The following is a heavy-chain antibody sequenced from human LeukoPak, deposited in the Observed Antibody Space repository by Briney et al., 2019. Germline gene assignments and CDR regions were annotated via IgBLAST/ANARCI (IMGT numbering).Heavy chain of an antibody. Sequence: PGGSLRLSCTASGFTFGDYAMHWVRQASGKGLEWVGRIRSKANSYATAYAASVKGRFTISRDDSKNTAYLQMNSLKTEDTAVYYCTSPPYYHDSSHSPNAFDIWGQGTMVTVSS. J-gene: IGHJ3*02. D-gene: IGHD3-22*01. CDR2: IRSKANSYAT. CDR3: TSPPYYHDSSHSPNAFDI. CDR1: GFTFGDYA. V-gene: IGHV3-73*01.